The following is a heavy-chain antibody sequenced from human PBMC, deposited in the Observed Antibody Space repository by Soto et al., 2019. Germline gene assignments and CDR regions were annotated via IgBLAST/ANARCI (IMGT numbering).Heavy chain of an antibody. Sequence: SVEVSCKASGGTFSSYAISWVRQAPGQGLEWMGGIIPIFGTANYAQKCQGRVTITADESTSTAYMELSSLRSEDTAVYYCARDLRYCSGGSCYPYYGMDVWAQGTTVPVSS. CDR1: GGTFSSYA. CDR3: ARDLRYCSGGSCYPYYGMDV. CDR2: IIPIFGTA. D-gene: IGHD2-15*01. J-gene: IGHJ6*02. V-gene: IGHV1-69*13.